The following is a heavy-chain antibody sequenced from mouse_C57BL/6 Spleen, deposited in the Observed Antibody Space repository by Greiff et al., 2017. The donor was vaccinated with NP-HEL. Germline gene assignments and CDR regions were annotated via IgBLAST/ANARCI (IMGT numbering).Heavy chain of an antibody. D-gene: IGHD1-1*01. V-gene: IGHV14-2*01. CDR1: GFNIKDYY. J-gene: IGHJ1*03. CDR2: IDPEDGET. Sequence: EVQLQQSGAELVKPGASVKLSCTASGFNIKDYYMHWVKQRTEQGLEWIGRIDPEDGETKYDPKFQGKATITADTSSNTAYLQLSSLTSEDTAVYYCARYGRSYWYFDVWGTGTTVTVSS. CDR3: ARYGRSYWYFDV.